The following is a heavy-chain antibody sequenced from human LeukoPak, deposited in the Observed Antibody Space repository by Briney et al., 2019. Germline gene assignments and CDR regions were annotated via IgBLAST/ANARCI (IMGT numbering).Heavy chain of an antibody. CDR1: GGSISSSSYY. CDR3: ASQRGYSYGTFDY. D-gene: IGHD5-18*01. J-gene: IGHJ4*02. V-gene: IGHV4-39*07. CDR2: INHSGST. Sequence: PSETLSLTCTVSGGSISSSSYYWSWIRQPPGKGLEWIGEINHSGSTNYNPSLKSRVTISVDTSKNQFSLKLSSVTAADTAVYYCASQRGYSYGTFDYWGQGTLVTVSS.